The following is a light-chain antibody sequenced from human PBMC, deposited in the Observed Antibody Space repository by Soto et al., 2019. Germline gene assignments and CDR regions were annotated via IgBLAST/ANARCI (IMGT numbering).Light chain of an antibody. V-gene: IGLV1-51*01. CDR1: SSNIGNNY. CDR3: ATWDSSLSAGL. J-gene: IGLJ1*01. Sequence: QSVLTQPPSVSAAPGQKVTISCSGISSNIGNNYVSWYQQLPGTAPKLLIYDNYKRPSGIPDRISGSKSGTSATLAITGLQIGDEAEYYCATWDSSLSAGLFGTGTKVTVL. CDR2: DNY.